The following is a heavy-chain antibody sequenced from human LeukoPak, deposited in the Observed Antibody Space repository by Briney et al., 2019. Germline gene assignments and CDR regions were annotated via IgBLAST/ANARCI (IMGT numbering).Heavy chain of an antibody. D-gene: IGHD3-10*01. Sequence: ASVKVSCKASGYTFTSYGISWVRQAPGQGLEWMGWISAYNGNTNYAQKLQGRVTMTRDTSTSTVYMELSSLRSDDTAVYYCARHLWSQYYFDYWGQGTLVTVSS. V-gene: IGHV1-18*01. CDR2: ISAYNGNT. J-gene: IGHJ4*02. CDR3: ARHLWSQYYFDY. CDR1: GYTFTSYG.